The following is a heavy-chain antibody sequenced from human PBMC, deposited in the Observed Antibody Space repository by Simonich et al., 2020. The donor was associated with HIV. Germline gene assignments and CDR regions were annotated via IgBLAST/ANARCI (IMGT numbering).Heavy chain of an antibody. CDR3: AKMYNGGVGELLD. CDR1: GFPFSSYA. Sequence: VQLVESGGGVVQPGRSLRLSCEASGFPFSSYAMSWVRQAPGKGLEWVSAISGSGGSTYYADSVKGRFTISRDNSKNTLYLQMNSLRAEDTAVYYCAKMYNGGVGELLDWGQGTLVTVSS. D-gene: IGHD3-10*01. J-gene: IGHJ4*02. CDR2: ISGSGGST. V-gene: IGHV3-23*04.